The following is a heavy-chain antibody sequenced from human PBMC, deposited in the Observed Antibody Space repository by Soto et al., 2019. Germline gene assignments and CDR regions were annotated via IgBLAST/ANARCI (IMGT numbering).Heavy chain of an antibody. CDR2: IIPILGIV. D-gene: IGHD1-20*01. J-gene: IGHJ3*02. CDR1: GVTFSSYT. V-gene: IGHV1-69*02. Sequence: LVKVSCTASGVTFSSYTISWVRQAPGQGLEWMGMIIPILGIVNYAQKFQGRVTITADKYTSTAYMELSSLRSEDTAVYYCANPITGTTGSDAFDIWGQGTMVTVSS. CDR3: ANPITGTTGSDAFDI.